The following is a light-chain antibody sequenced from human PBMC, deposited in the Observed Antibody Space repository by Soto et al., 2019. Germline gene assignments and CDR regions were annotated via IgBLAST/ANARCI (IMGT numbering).Light chain of an antibody. V-gene: IGKV3-20*01. CDR2: GAS. Sequence: ETVLTQSPATLSLSPGERATLSCRATQSVNNDYLAWYQQRPGLAPILLIFGASGRATGIPGRFSGSGSGTDFTLTISRLEPEDFAIYYCQKYGTSPLTFGGGTKVEIK. CDR1: QSVNNDY. J-gene: IGKJ4*01. CDR3: QKYGTSPLT.